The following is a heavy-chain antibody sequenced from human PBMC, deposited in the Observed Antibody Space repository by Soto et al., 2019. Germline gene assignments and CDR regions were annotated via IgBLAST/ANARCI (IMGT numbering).Heavy chain of an antibody. V-gene: IGHV3-33*01. CDR3: ARDKGGYCSSTSCYELSYYFDY. Sequence: GGSLRLSCAASGFTFSSYGMHWVRQAPGKGLEWVAVIWYDGSNKYYADSVKGRFTISRDNSKNTLYLQMNSLRAEDTAVYYCARDKGGYCSSTSCYELSYYFDYWGQGTLVTVSS. CDR1: GFTFSSYG. CDR2: IWYDGSNK. J-gene: IGHJ4*02. D-gene: IGHD2-2*03.